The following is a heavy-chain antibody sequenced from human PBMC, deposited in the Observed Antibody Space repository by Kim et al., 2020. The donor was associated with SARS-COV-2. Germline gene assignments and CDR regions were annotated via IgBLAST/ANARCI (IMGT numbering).Heavy chain of an antibody. V-gene: IGHV3-49*04. CDR3: TSHVLRHVGFPDY. CDR2: IRSKAYGGTT. D-gene: IGHD3-3*01. CDR1: GFTFGDYA. J-gene: IGHJ4*02. Sequence: GGSLRLSCTASGFTFGDYAMSWVRQAPGKGLEWVGFIRSKAYGGTTEYAASVKGRFTISRDDSKSIAYLQMNSLKTEDTAVYYCTSHVLRHVGFPDYWGQGTLVTVSS.